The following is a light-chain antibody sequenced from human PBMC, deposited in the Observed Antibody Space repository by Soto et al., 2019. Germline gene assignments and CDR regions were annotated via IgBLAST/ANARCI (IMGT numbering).Light chain of an antibody. CDR1: QSVSSNY. CDR2: DAS. V-gene: IGKV3-11*01. CDR3: QQRSNWPPT. Sequence: ESVLTQSPGTLSLSPGERATLSCRASQSVSSNYLAWYQQKPGQAPRLLIYDASNRATGIPARFSGSGSGTDFTLTISSLEPEDFAVYYCQQRSNWPPTFGQGTRLEIK. J-gene: IGKJ5*01.